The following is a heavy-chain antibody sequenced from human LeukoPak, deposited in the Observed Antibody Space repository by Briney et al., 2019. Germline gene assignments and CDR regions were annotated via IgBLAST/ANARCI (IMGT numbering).Heavy chain of an antibody. J-gene: IGHJ4*02. V-gene: IGHV3-11*01. Sequence: PGGSLRLSCAASGFSFSDYYITWIRQAPGKGLEWVSYISSSSSTIYYADSVKGRFTISRDNAKNSLYLQMNSLRAEDTAVYYCARASYNWNVGFDYWGQGTLVTVSS. CDR2: ISSSSSTI. D-gene: IGHD1-20*01. CDR1: GFSFSDYY. CDR3: ARASYNWNVGFDY.